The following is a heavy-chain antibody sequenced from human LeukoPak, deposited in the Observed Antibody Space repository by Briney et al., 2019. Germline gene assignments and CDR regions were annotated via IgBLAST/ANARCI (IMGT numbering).Heavy chain of an antibody. CDR1: GFTFSSYA. V-gene: IGHV3-23*01. CDR2: ISGSGGST. D-gene: IGHD6-19*01. J-gene: IGHJ4*02. Sequence: PGGSLRLSCAASGFTFSSYAMSWVRQAPGKGLEWVSAISGSGGSTYYADSVKGRFTISRDNSKNTLNLQMNSLRAEDTAVYYCAKSDSSGWFFDYWGQGTLVTVSS. CDR3: AKSDSSGWFFDY.